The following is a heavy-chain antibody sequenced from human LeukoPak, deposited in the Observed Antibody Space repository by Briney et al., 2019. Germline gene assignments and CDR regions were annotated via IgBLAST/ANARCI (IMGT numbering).Heavy chain of an antibody. D-gene: IGHD3-3*01. Sequence: GGSLRLSCAASGFTVSSNYMSWVRQAPGKGLEWVSVIYSGGSTYYADSVKGRFTISRDNSKNTLYLQMNSLRAENTAVYYCARSAEYYDFWSGYSRFDYWGQGTLVTVSS. CDR2: IYSGGST. CDR1: GFTVSSNY. V-gene: IGHV3-53*01. J-gene: IGHJ4*02. CDR3: ARSAEYYDFWSGYSRFDY.